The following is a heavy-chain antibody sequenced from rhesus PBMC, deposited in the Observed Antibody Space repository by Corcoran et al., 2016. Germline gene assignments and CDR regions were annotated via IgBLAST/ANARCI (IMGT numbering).Heavy chain of an antibody. V-gene: IGHV4-122*02. CDR2: LTYSWST. J-gene: IGHJ4*01. Sequence: QVQLQESGPGLVKPSETLSLTCAVSGYSISGYYWSWIRQSPGKGLEWIGYLTYSWSTSYNPSLKSRVTISRDTSKNQFSLKLSSVTAADTAVYYCARDWGGYSYSYLDYWGQGVLVTVSS. D-gene: IGHD5-12*01. CDR1: GYSISGYY. CDR3: ARDWGGYSYSYLDY.